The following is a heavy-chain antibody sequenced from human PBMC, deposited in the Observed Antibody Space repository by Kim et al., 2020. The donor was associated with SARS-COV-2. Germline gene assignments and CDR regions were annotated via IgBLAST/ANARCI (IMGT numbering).Heavy chain of an antibody. D-gene: IGHD3-10*01. J-gene: IGHJ4*02. Sequence: SETLSLTCTVSGGSISSSDYYWGWIRQPPGKRLEWIGIIYYSGSTYYNPSLKSRATISVDTSKNQFSLRLSSVTAADTTVYYCARLVWFGERVFDYWGQGTLVTVSS. V-gene: IGHV4-39*01. CDR3: ARLVWFGERVFDY. CDR2: IYYSGST. CDR1: GGSISSSDYY.